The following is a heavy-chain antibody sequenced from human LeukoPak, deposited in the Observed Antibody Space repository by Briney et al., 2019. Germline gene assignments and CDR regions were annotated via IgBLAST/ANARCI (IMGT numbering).Heavy chain of an antibody. CDR2: IHYSGST. Sequence: PSETLSLTCTVSGGSISTFYWSWIRQPPGKGLEWIGYIHYSGSTNYNPSLKSRVTISLDTSKNQFSLKLSSVTAADTAVYYCARYSAGYDILTGYFPWGQGTLVTVSS. CDR3: ARYSAGYDILTGYFP. D-gene: IGHD3-9*01. CDR1: GGSISTFY. J-gene: IGHJ5*02. V-gene: IGHV4-59*08.